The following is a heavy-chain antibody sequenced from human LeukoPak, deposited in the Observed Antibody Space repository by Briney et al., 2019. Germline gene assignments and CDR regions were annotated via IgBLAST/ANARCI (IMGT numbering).Heavy chain of an antibody. J-gene: IGHJ5*02. Sequence: ASVKVSCKASGYTLTSYGISWVRQAPGQGLEWMGRIIPIFGTANYAQKFQGRVTITTDESTSTAYMELSSLGSEDTAVYYCAIIAVAGKSDPWGQGTLVTVSS. V-gene: IGHV1-69*05. CDR3: AIIAVAGKSDP. CDR1: GYTLTSYG. CDR2: IIPIFGTA. D-gene: IGHD6-19*01.